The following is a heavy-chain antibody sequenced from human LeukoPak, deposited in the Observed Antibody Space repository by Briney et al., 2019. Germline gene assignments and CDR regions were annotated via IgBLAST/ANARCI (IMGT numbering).Heavy chain of an antibody. CDR2: TSNSDSTR. J-gene: IGHJ4*02. CDR3: ARGGGSYPFFDY. V-gene: IGHV3-48*03. D-gene: IGHD1-26*01. Sequence: GGSLSLSRAASGLTLGMYVMNWVRPAPGKGLEWVSYTSNSDSTRYYADCVKGRFTIPRNNVKNSLYLKMNSLRAEDTAVYYCARGGGSYPFFDYWGQGTLVTGSS. CDR1: GLTLGMYV.